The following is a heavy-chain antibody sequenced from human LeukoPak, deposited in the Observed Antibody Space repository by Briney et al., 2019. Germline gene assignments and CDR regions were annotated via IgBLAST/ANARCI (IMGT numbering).Heavy chain of an antibody. CDR1: GGSISSSSYY. D-gene: IGHD3-10*01. V-gene: IGHV4-61*05. CDR2: MYYNGGT. J-gene: IGHJ3*02. Sequence: ASETLSLTCTVSGGSISSSSYYWTWIRQPPGKGLEWIGYMYYNGGTNYSPSLKSRVTISVDMSKNQISLKLTSVTAADTAMYYCARMHTLYGSGSEDIWGQGTMVIVSS. CDR3: ARMHTLYGSGSEDI.